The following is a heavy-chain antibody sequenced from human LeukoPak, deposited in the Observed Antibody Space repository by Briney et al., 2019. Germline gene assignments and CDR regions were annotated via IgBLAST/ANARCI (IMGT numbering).Heavy chain of an antibody. CDR2: IKQDGSGK. CDR1: GFTFSSYW. D-gene: IGHD3-3*01. CDR3: AKDIGPFLEWSIDY. V-gene: IGHV3-7*03. J-gene: IGHJ4*02. Sequence: PGGSLRLSCAASGFTFSSYWMSWVRQSPGKGLEWVANIKQDGSGKYYVDSVKGRFTISRDNAKNSLYLQMNSLRAEDMALYYCAKDIGPFLEWSIDYWGQGTLVTVSS.